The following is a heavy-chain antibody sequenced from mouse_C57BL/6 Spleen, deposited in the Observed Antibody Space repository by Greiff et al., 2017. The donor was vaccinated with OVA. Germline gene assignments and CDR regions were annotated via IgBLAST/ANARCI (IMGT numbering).Heavy chain of an antibody. D-gene: IGHD2-3*01. J-gene: IGHJ3*01. V-gene: IGHV5-17*01. Sequence: EVKLMESGGGLVKPGGSLKLSCAASGFTFSDYGMHWVRQAPEKGLEWVAYISSGSSTIYYAETVKGRFTISRDNAKNTLFLQMTSLRSEDTAMYDCARDYDGYSSWFAYWGQGTLVTVSA. CDR1: GFTFSDYG. CDR3: ARDYDGYSSWFAY. CDR2: ISSGSSTI.